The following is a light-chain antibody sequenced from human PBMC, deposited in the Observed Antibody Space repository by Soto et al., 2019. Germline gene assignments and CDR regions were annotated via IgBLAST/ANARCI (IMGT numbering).Light chain of an antibody. V-gene: IGKV1-8*01. CDR1: QGISSY. J-gene: IGKJ1*01. CDR2: GAS. CDR3: QQYNTYGWT. Sequence: AIRMAQSPSALSASRGDRVTSSCRASQGISSYLAWYRQKPGKAPKLLIYGASSLASGVPSRFSGSGSGPEFTLTISSLQPDDFATYYCQQYNTYGWTFGQGTKVDI.